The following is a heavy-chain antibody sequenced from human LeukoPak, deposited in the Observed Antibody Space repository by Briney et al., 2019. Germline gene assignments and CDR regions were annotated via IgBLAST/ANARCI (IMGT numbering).Heavy chain of an antibody. CDR1: GGSFSGYY. CDR2: INHSGST. V-gene: IGHV4-34*01. Sequence: SETLSLTCGVSGGSFSGYYWSWIRQSPGRGLEWIGEINHSGSTNYNPSLESRVTVSVDTSENQFSLILRSVTAADTAVYFCARGHGRVATGRGGIITGAINFDFWGQGSLVTVSS. CDR3: ARGHGRVATGRGGIITGAINFDF. D-gene: IGHD3-10*01. J-gene: IGHJ4*02.